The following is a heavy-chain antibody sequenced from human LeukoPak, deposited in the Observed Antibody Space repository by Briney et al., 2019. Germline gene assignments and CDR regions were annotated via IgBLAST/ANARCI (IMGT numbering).Heavy chain of an antibody. J-gene: IGHJ3*02. V-gene: IGHV1-2*02. CDR1: GYTFTAYY. CDR2: INPNSGGT. Sequence: ASVKVSCKASGYTFTAYYMHWVRQAPGQGLEWMGWINPNSGGTNYAQKFQGRVTMTRDTSISTAYMELSRLRSDDTAVYYCARDYYERSGFGAFDIWGRETMVTVSS. CDR3: ARDYYERSGFGAFDI. D-gene: IGHD3-22*01.